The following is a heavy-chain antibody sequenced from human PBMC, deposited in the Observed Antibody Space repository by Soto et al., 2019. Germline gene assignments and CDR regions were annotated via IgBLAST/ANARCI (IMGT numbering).Heavy chain of an antibody. V-gene: IGHV1-18*01. CDR1: GYTFRDYG. Sequence: QVQLVQSGPEVKKPRASGNVSGKASGYTFRDYGVNWVRPAPGQGLQWRGWIDPYNGNTHYPPNRQGRVTMTTDTSTSTDSMERRSLGSDDTAIYYCAREGRAGYFDSWGQGTLVTVSS. D-gene: IGHD3-10*01. CDR2: IDPYNGNT. CDR3: AREGRAGYFDS. J-gene: IGHJ4*02.